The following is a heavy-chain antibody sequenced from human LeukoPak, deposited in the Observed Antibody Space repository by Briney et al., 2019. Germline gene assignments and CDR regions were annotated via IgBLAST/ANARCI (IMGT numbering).Heavy chain of an antibody. J-gene: IGHJ4*02. CDR3: ARVYCSGGVCWSTAGFDY. Sequence: SETLSLTCTVSGGSITDNFWGWIGQTPEKGLEWIAYIHHTGATRNNPSLNGRVTISVDTSKNQISLKLNTVTVADTALYYCARVYCSGGVCWSTAGFDYWGQGPPVTVSS. V-gene: IGHV4-59*01. CDR1: GGSITDNF. CDR2: IHHTGAT. D-gene: IGHD2-8*02.